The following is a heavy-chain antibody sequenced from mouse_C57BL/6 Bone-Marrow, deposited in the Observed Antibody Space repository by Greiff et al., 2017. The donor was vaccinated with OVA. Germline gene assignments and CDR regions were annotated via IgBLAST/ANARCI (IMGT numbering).Heavy chain of an antibody. Sequence: VQLQQSGAELAQPGASVKLSCKASGYTFTSYWMHWVKQRPGQGLEWIGYINPSSGYTKYNQKFKDKATLTANKSSSTAYMQLSSLTYEDSAVYDCARYYYGSSYLWYFDVWGTGTTVTVSS. CDR3: ARYYYGSSYLWYFDV. D-gene: IGHD1-1*01. CDR2: INPSSGYT. CDR1: GYTFTSYW. V-gene: IGHV1-7*01. J-gene: IGHJ1*03.